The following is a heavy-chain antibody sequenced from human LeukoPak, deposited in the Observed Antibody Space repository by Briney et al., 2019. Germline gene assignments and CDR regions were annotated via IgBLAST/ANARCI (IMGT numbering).Heavy chain of an antibody. J-gene: IGHJ3*02. V-gene: IGHV3-21*01. Sequence: PGGSLRLSCAASGFTFSSYSMNWVRQAPGKGLEWVSSISSSSSYIYYADSVKGRFTISRDNAKNSLYLQMNSLRAEDTAVYYCARVGMIHDAFDIWGQGTMVTVSS. D-gene: IGHD3-16*01. CDR2: ISSSSSYI. CDR3: ARVGMIHDAFDI. CDR1: GFTFSSYS.